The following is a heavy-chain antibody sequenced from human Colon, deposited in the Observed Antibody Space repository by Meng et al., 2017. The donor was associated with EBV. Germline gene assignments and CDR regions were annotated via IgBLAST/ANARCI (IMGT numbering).Heavy chain of an antibody. CDR1: GDTFSTYA. CDR3: ARGREETSTPDFDY. CDR2: IIPISGAA. D-gene: IGHD2/OR15-2a*01. Sequence: QVQLVQSGAEVKKPXSSVKVXFKASGDTFSTYAITWVRQAPGQGLEWMGGIIPISGAANSAQNFQARVTITADESTTTAYMELSSLRYEDTAVYYCARGREETSTPDFDYGGHGTLVTVSS. J-gene: IGHJ4*01. V-gene: IGHV1-69*01.